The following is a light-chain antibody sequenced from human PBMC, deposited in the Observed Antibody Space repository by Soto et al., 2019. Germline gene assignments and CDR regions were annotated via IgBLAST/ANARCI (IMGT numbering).Light chain of an antibody. CDR2: DAS. V-gene: IGKV1-5*01. CDR3: QHYNGYPYT. CDR1: QSIDNW. Sequence: DIQMTQSPSPLSASIGDRVTITCRASQSIDNWLAWYQQKPGKAPQLLIYDASTVKTGVPSRFTASGSGTEFTLTINTXQADDSATYFCQHYNGYPYTFGPGTKVDIK. J-gene: IGKJ2*01.